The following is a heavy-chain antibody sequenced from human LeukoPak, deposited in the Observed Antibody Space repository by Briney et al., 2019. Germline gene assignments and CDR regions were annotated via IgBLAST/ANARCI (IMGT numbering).Heavy chain of an antibody. CDR1: GGSISSGDYS. J-gene: IGHJ6*02. CDR2: IYYSGST. Sequence: SQTLSLTCTVSGGSISSGDYSWSWIRQPPGKGLEWIGYIYYSGSTYYNPSLKSRVTISVDTSKNQFSLKLSSVTAADTAVYYCARAVRYYYGMDVWGQGTTVTVSS. V-gene: IGHV4-30-4*01. CDR3: ARAVRYYYGMDV.